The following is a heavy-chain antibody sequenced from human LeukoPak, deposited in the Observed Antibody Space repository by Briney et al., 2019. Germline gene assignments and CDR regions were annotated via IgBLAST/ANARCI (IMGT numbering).Heavy chain of an antibody. D-gene: IGHD6-19*01. CDR3: ARVRSSGWYLRALTDAFDI. V-gene: IGHV3-30*04. Sequence: GGSLRLSCAASGFTFSSYAMHWVRQAPGKGLEWVAVISYDGSNKYYADSVKGRFTISRDNSKNTLYLQMNSLRAEDTAVYYCARVRSSGWYLRALTDAFDIWGQGTMVTVSS. CDR1: GFTFSSYA. J-gene: IGHJ3*02. CDR2: ISYDGSNK.